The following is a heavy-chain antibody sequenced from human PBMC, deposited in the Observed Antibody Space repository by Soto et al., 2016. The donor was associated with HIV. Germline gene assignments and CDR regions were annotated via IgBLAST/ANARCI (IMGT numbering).Heavy chain of an antibody. CDR3: ASPSSPGWYFDY. Sequence: QLQLQESGPGLVKPSETLSLTCTVSGGSISSSSYYWGWIRQPPGKGLEWIGSLYYTGTTYYNPSLKSRVTISVDTSKNQVSLKLSSVTAADTAVYYCASPSSPGWYFDYWGQGTLVTVSS. CDR1: GGSISSSSYY. CDR2: LYYTGTT. D-gene: IGHD6-19*01. V-gene: IGHV4-39*01. J-gene: IGHJ4*02.